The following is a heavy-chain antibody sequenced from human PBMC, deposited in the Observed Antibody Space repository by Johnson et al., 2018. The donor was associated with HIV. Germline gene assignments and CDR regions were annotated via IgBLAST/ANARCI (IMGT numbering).Heavy chain of an antibody. CDR1: GFTFSSYW. V-gene: IGHV3-30*03. CDR3: ARGGQLVAFDI. D-gene: IGHD6-6*01. J-gene: IGHJ3*02. Sequence: QVQLVESGGGLVQPGGSLRLSCAASGFTFSSYWMSWVRQAPGKGLAWVAVISYDGSNKYYADSVKGRFTISRDNSKNTLYLQMNSLRAEDTAVYYCARGGQLVAFDIWGQGTMVTVSS. CDR2: ISYDGSNK.